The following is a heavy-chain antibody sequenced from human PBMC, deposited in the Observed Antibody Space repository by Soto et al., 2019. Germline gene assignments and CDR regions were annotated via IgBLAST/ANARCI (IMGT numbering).Heavy chain of an antibody. Sequence: GGSLRLSCAASGFTFSNAWMNWVRQAPGKGLEWVGRIKSKTDGGTTDYAAPVKGRFTISRDDSKNTLYLQMNSLKTEDTAVYYCTTGHYYDSSGYYYYFDYWGQGTLVTVSS. CDR1: GFTFSNAW. J-gene: IGHJ4*02. CDR2: IKSKTDGGTT. CDR3: TTGHYYDSSGYYYYFDY. D-gene: IGHD3-22*01. V-gene: IGHV3-15*07.